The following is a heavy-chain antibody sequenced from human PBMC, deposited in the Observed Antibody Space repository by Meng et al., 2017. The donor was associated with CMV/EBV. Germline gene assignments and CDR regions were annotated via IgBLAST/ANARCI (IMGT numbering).Heavy chain of an antibody. Sequence: SYDINWVRQATGQGLEWMGWMTPNSGNTGYAQKFQGRVTMTRNTSISTAYMELSSLRSEDTAVYYCARGKYYDFWSGYYSSYWYFDLWGRGTLVTVSS. J-gene: IGHJ2*01. V-gene: IGHV1-8*01. CDR2: MTPNSGNT. CDR3: ARGKYYDFWSGYYSSYWYFDL. CDR1: SYD. D-gene: IGHD3-3*01.